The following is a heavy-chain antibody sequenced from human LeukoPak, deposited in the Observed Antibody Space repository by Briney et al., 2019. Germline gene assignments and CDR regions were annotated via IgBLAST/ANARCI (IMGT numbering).Heavy chain of an antibody. Sequence: ASVKVSCKASGGTFRTHAISWVRQAPGQGLEWMGGIIPIFGTPTYAQRFRGRVTITTDDSTSTAYMELGSLRSDDTAVYYCASANSGSPAFSYMDVWGKGTTVTVSS. CDR2: IIPIFGTP. V-gene: IGHV1-69*05. J-gene: IGHJ6*03. D-gene: IGHD3-10*01. CDR3: ASANSGSPAFSYMDV. CDR1: GGTFRTHA.